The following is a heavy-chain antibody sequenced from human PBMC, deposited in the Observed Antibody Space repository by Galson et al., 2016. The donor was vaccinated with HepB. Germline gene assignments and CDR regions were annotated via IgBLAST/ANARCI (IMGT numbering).Heavy chain of an antibody. J-gene: IGHJ4*02. Sequence: SLRLSCAASGFTFSNYAMSWVRQAPGKGLEWVSAISATTDTTYYTDSVKGRFTISRDNSKNTLYLQMNSLRAEDTAVYFCAQAVEAFLVVAASDCWGQGTLVTVSS. CDR3: AQAVEAFLVVAASDC. D-gene: IGHD2-15*01. CDR2: ISATTDTT. CDR1: GFTFSNYA. V-gene: IGHV3-23*01.